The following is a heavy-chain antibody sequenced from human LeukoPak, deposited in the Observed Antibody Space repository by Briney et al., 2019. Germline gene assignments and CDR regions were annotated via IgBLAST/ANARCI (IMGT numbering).Heavy chain of an antibody. D-gene: IGHD6-13*01. CDR2: MHPNSGNT. Sequence: GASVKVSCKASGYTFTSYDINWVRQATGQGLEWMGWMHPNSGNTGYAQKFQGRVTMTRNTSIGTAYMELSSLRSEDTAVYYCASGGYSSSWYEDAGGYWGQGTLVTVSS. J-gene: IGHJ4*02. CDR1: GYTFTSYD. CDR3: ASGGYSSSWYEDAGGY. V-gene: IGHV1-8*01.